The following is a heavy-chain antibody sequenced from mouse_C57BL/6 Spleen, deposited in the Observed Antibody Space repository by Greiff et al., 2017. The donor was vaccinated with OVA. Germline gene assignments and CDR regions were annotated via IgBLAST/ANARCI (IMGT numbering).Heavy chain of an antibody. CDR3: ARSTVVAPYWYFDV. D-gene: IGHD1-1*01. V-gene: IGHV1-53*01. CDR2: INPSNGGT. CDR1: GYTFTSYW. Sequence: QVQLQQPGPELVKPGASVKLSCKASGYTFTSYWMHWVKQRPGQGLEWIGNINPSNGGTNYNEKFKSKATLTVDKSSSTAYMQLSSLTSEDSAVYYCARSTVVAPYWYFDVWGTGTTVTVSS. J-gene: IGHJ1*03.